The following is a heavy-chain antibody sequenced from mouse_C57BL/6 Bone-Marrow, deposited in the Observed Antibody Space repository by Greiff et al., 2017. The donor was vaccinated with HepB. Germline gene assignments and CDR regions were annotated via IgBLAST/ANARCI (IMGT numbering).Heavy chain of an antibody. D-gene: IGHD1-1*01. V-gene: IGHV14-4*01. CDR1: GFNIKDDY. CDR2: IDPENGDT. J-gene: IGHJ4*01. CDR3: ARSRTYYYGSSPYYAMDY. Sequence: VQLQQSGAELVRPGASVKLSCTASGFNIKDDYMHWVKQRPEQGLEWIGWIDPENGDTEYASKFQGKATITADTSSNTAYLQLSSLTSEDSAVYFCARSRTYYYGSSPYYAMDYWGQGTSVTVSS.